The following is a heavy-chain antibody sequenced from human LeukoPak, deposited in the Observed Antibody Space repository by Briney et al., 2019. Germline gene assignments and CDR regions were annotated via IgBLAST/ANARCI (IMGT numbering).Heavy chain of an antibody. CDR2: IKQDGSEK. Sequence: GGSLRLSCAASGFTFSSYWRSWVRQAPGKGLEWVANIKQDGSEKYYVDSVKGRFTISRDNAKNSLFLQMNSLRADDTAVYYCARDSGGYWGQGTLVTVSS. V-gene: IGHV3-7*01. D-gene: IGHD3-16*01. CDR1: GFTFSSYW. CDR3: ARDSGGY. J-gene: IGHJ4*02.